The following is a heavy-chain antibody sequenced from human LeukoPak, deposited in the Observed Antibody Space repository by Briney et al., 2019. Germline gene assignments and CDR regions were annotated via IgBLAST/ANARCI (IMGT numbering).Heavy chain of an antibody. CDR1: GFTVSSNY. V-gene: IGHV3-66*01. CDR3: AKGRGRYYYDSSGYRFDY. J-gene: IGHJ4*02. D-gene: IGHD3-22*01. CDR2: IYSGDST. Sequence: QSGGSLRLSCAASGFTVSSNYMSWVRQAPGKGLEWVSVIYSGDSTYYADSVRGRFTISRDNSKNTLYLQMNSLRAEDTAVYYCAKGRGRYYYDSSGYRFDYWGQGTLVTVSS.